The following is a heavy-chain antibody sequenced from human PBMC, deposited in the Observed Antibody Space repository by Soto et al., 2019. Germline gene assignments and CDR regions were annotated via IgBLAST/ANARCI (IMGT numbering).Heavy chain of an antibody. CDR2: IKQDGSEK. CDR3: ARDCSVTGCYGRRGLYFDT. D-gene: IGHD2-2*01. CDR1: GFTFSSYW. Sequence: EVQLVESGGDLVQRGGSLRLSCAASGFTFSSYWMSWVRQAPGKGLEWVANIKQDGSEKYYVDSVKGRFTISRDNAKTSLFQQMNSLRAEDTAVYYCARDCSVTGCYGRRGLYFDTWGQGTLVTVSS. V-gene: IGHV3-7*01. J-gene: IGHJ4*02.